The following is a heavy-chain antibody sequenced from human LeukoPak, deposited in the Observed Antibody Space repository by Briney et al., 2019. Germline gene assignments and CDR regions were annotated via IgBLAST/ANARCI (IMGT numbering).Heavy chain of an antibody. CDR1: GYTLSTYT. V-gene: IGHV1-3*01. CDR3: AREVAI. D-gene: IGHD2-15*01. Sequence: ASVKVSCKASGYTLSTYTMHWLRQAPGQRPEWMGCIYVGNGNVKYSQNFQARVTITRDTSANTAYLELSSLRSEDTAVYYCAREVAIWGQGTLVTVSS. CDR2: IYVGNGNV. J-gene: IGHJ4*02.